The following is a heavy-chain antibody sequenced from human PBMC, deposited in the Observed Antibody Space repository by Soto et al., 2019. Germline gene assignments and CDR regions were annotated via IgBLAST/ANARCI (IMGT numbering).Heavy chain of an antibody. D-gene: IGHD2-15*01. CDR1: GYTLTSYY. V-gene: IGHV1-46*01. CDR3: ARGTHCSGGSCYSLDY. J-gene: IGHJ4*02. Sequence: GASVKVSCKASGYTLTSYYMHWVRQAPGQGLEWMGIINPSGGSTSYAQKFQGRVTMTRDTSTSTVYMELSSLRSEDTAVYYCARGTHCSGGSCYSLDYWGQGTLVTVSS. CDR2: INPSGGST.